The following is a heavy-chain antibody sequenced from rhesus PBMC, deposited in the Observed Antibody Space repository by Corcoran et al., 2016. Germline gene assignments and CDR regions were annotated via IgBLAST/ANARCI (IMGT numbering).Heavy chain of an antibody. D-gene: IGHD5-30*01. J-gene: IGHJ3*01. Sequence: QVQLQESGPGLVKPSETLSLTCAVSGDSISNFYWSWIRQAPGKGLEWFGRVYTSVRRTEYKPSLKSRATSSIDTSKNQFSLKLTSVTAADTAVYYCARDQGYSGYSYPGADAFDFWGQGLRVTVSS. CDR3: ARDQGYSGYSYPGADAFDF. V-gene: IGHV4-160*01. CDR1: GDSISNFY. CDR2: VYTSVRRT.